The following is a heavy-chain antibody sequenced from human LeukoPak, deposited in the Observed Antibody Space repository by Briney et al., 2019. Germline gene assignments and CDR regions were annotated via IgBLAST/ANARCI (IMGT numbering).Heavy chain of an antibody. CDR3: AREKHYYGSVVDY. D-gene: IGHD3-10*01. CDR1: GFTFTTYW. J-gene: IGHJ4*02. CDR2: IKQDGSEK. V-gene: IGHV3-7*01. Sequence: GGSLRLSCAASGFTFTTYWMSWVSQAPGKGLEWVANIKQDGSEKYHVDSVKGRFTISRDNAKNSLYLQMNSLRVEDTAVYYCAREKHYYGSVVDYWGQGNLVTVSS.